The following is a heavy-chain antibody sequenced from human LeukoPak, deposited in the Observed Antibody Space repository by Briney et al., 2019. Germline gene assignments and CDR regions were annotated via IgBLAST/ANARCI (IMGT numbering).Heavy chain of an antibody. CDR3: ARQRYYDSSGFYY. CDR1: GYTFTGYY. J-gene: IGHJ4*02. D-gene: IGHD3-22*01. CDR2: INPNSGGT. V-gene: IGHV1-2*02. Sequence: ASVTVSCKASGYTFTGYYMHWVRQAPGQGLEWMGWINPNSGGTNYAQKFQGRVTMTRDTSISTAYMELSRLRSDDTAVYYCARQRYYDSSGFYYWGQGTLVTVSS.